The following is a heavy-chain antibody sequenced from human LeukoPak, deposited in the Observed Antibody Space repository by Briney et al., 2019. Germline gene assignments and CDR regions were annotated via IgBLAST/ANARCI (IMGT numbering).Heavy chain of an antibody. D-gene: IGHD3-3*01. CDR2: ISGSGGST. CDR1: GGTFSSYA. V-gene: IGHV3-23*01. Sequence: SCKASGGTFSSYAISWVRQAPGQGLEWASAISGSGGSTYYADSVKGRFTISRDNSKNTLYLQMNSLRAEDTAVYYCAKDNDFWRYYFDYWGQGTLVTVSS. CDR3: AKDNDFWRYYFDY. J-gene: IGHJ4*02.